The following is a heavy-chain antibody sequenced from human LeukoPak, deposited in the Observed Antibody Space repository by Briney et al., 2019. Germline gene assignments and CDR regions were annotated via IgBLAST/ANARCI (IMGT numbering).Heavy chain of an antibody. V-gene: IGHV4-4*07. CDR3: AAGIFGIAAAGPTEYFQH. J-gene: IGHJ1*01. CDR2: IYARGGT. D-gene: IGHD6-13*01. Sequence: SETLSLTCTVSGGSISSYYWNWIRQPAGKGLEWIGRIYARGGTDYNPSLKSRVTMSVDTSKNQFSLQLSSVTAADTAVYYCAAGIFGIAAAGPTEYFQHWGQGTLVTVSS. CDR1: GGSISSYY.